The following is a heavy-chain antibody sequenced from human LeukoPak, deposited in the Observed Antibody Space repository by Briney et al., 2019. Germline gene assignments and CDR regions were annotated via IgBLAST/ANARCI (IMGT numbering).Heavy chain of an antibody. CDR3: ARGGRYYDILTGYYIGDY. V-gene: IGHV3-21*01. D-gene: IGHD3-9*01. CDR1: GFTFSSYW. Sequence: PGGSLRLSCAASGFTFSSYWMHWVRQAPGKGLEWVSSISSSSGYIYYADSVKGRFTISRDNAKNSLYLQMNSLRAEDTAVYYCARGGRYYDILTGYYIGDYWGQGTLVTVSS. J-gene: IGHJ4*02. CDR2: ISSSSGYI.